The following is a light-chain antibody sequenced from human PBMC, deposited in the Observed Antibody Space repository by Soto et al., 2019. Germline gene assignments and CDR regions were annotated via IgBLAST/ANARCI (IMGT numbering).Light chain of an antibody. CDR2: AAS. CDR1: QSVSSNN. J-gene: IGKJ1*01. Sequence: EIVLTQSPGTLSLSPGERATLSCRASQSVSSNNLDWYQQKPGQAPRLLIYAASRRAAGTPDRFSGSVSGTDFTLSISRLEAEGFAVYYCHHYANSVWTFGQGTKVEIK. CDR3: HHYANSVWT. V-gene: IGKV3-20*01.